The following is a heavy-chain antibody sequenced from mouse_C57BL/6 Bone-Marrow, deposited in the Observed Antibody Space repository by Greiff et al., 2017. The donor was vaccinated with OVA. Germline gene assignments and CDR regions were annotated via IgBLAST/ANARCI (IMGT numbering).Heavy chain of an antibody. D-gene: IGHD2-5*01. CDR1: GYTFTSYW. CDR3: AREGSYSNYGLDYFDY. J-gene: IGHJ2*01. CDR2: IYPSDSEP. V-gene: IGHV1-61*01. Sequence: QVQLQQPGAELVRPGSSVKLSCKASGYTFTSYWMDWVKQRPGQGLEWIGNIYPSDSEPHYNQKLKDKATLTVDKSSSPAYRQLSSLTSEDSAVYYCAREGSYSNYGLDYFDYWGQGTTLTVSS.